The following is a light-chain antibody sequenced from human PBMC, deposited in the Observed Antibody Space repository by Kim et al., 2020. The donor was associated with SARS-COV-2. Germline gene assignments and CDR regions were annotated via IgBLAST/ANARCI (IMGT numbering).Light chain of an antibody. J-gene: IGKJ4*01. CDR1: QGISSY. CDR3: QQLNSYPRLN. Sequence: DIQLTQFPSFLSASVGDRVTITCRASQGISSYLAWYQQKPGKAPKLLIYAASTLQSGVPSRFSGSGSGTEFTLTISSLQPEDFATYYCQQLNSYPRLNLGGGTKVDIK. V-gene: IGKV1-9*01. CDR2: AAS.